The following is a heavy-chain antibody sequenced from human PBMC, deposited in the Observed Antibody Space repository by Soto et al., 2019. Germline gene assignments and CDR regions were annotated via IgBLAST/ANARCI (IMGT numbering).Heavy chain of an antibody. J-gene: IGHJ4*02. CDR3: AKALNSGKRRPRGYYFDY. CDR1: GFTFSSYG. Sequence: QVQLVESGGGVVQPGRSLRLSCAASGFTFSSYGMHWVRQAPGKGLEWVAVISYDGSNKYYADSVKGRFTISRDNSKNTLYLQMNSLRAEDTAVYYCAKALNSGKRRPRGYYFDYWGQGTLVTVSS. D-gene: IGHD3-10*01. V-gene: IGHV3-30*18. CDR2: ISYDGSNK.